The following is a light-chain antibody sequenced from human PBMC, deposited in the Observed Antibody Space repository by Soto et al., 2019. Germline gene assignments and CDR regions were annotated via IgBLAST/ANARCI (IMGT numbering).Light chain of an antibody. J-gene: IGKJ1*01. Sequence: IVWPQSPCTLSLSPGERVTLSGRASQSVSNNYLAWYQQKPGQAPRLLIYGASNRATGIPDRFSGSGSGTDFTLTISRLEPEDFAVYYCQQYGRSGTFGQGTKVDIK. V-gene: IGKV3-20*01. CDR3: QQYGRSGT. CDR2: GAS. CDR1: QSVSNNY.